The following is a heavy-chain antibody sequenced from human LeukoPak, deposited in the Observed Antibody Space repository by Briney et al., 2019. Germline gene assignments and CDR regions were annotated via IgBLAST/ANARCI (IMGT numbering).Heavy chain of an antibody. V-gene: IGHV1-8*01. CDR3: ARVNSRQQLVGPLGY. CDR1: GYTFSSFD. CDR2: MNPNSGNS. D-gene: IGHD6-6*01. Sequence: ASVKVSCKASGYTFSSFDINWVRQAPGQGLEWMGWMNPNSGNSGFAQKFQGRVTITADESTSTAYMELSSLRSDDTAVYYCARVNSRQQLVGPLGYWGQGTLVTVSS. J-gene: IGHJ4*02.